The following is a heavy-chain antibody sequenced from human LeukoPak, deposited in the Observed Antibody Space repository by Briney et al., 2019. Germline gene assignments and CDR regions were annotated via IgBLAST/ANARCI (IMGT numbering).Heavy chain of an antibody. J-gene: IGHJ4*02. V-gene: IGHV3-23*01. D-gene: IGHD3-22*01. CDR2: ISGSGGST. Sequence: GGSLRLSCAASGFTFSSYAMSWVRQAPGKGLEWVSAISGSGGSTYYADSVKGRFTISRDNSKNTLYLQMNSLRAEDTAVYYCAKEPPYAYYYDSSGYYFDYWGQGTLVTVSS. CDR3: AKEPPYAYYYDSSGYYFDY. CDR1: GFTFSSYA.